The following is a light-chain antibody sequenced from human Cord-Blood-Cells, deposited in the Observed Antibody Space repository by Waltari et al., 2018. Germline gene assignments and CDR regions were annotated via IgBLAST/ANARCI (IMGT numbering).Light chain of an antibody. CDR3: QQYGSSPRNSVRT. CDR1: QSVSSSY. J-gene: IGKJ1*01. CDR2: GAS. V-gene: IGKV3-20*01. Sequence: EIVLTQSPGTLSLSPGERATLSCRASQSVSSSYLAWYQQKPGQAPRLLIYGASSRATGIPDRFSGSGSGTDFTLTISRLEPEDFAVYYWQQYGSSPRNSVRTFGQGTKVEIK.